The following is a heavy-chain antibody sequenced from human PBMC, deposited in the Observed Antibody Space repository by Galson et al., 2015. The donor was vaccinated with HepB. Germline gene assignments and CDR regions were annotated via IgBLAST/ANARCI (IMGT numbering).Heavy chain of an antibody. CDR1: GYTFTSYD. V-gene: IGHV1-8*01. CDR2: MNPNSGNT. J-gene: IGHJ4*02. CDR3: ARASYDSGAF. D-gene: IGHD3-22*01. Sequence: SVKVSCKASGYTFTSYDINWVRQATGQGLEWMGWMNPNSGNTGYAQKFQGRVTITADKSTSTAYMEVSSLRSEDTAVYYCARASYDSGAFWGQGTLVTVSS.